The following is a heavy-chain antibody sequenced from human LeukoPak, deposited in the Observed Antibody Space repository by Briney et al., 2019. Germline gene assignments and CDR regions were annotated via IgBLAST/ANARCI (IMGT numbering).Heavy chain of an antibody. J-gene: IGHJ4*02. CDR2: IYFSGST. D-gene: IGHD2-2*02. CDR3: ARRGRLGYCSSTSCSTRPFDY. Sequence: PSETLSLTCTVSGGSISSYYWSWIRQPPGKGLEWIGYIYFSGSTNYNPSLKSRVTISVATSKNQFSLKLSSVTAADTAVYYCARRGRLGYCSSTSCSTRPFDYWSQGTLVTVSS. CDR1: GGSISSYY. V-gene: IGHV4-59*12.